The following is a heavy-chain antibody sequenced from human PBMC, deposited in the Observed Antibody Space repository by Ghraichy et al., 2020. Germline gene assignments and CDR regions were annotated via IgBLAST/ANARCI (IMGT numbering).Heavy chain of an antibody. CDR3: ARAIRYQLLSEY. CDR1: AYIFSTYV. D-gene: IGHD2-2*01. J-gene: IGHJ4*02. CDR2: MNPSSGNT. V-gene: IGHV1-8*03. Sequence: ASVKVSCKAAAYIFSTYVMSLVRVGTGQVLEWKGWMNPSSGNTGYAQSFQGRVTFTRDTSTNTAYMEIISLRSEDTAVYYCARAIRYQLLSEYWGQGTLVTVSS.